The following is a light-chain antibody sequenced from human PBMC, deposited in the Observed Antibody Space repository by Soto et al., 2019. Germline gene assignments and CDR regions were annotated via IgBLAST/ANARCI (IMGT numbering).Light chain of an antibody. Sequence: QSVLTQPASVSGSPGQSITISCTVTSSDIGGYHYVSWYQHHPGKAPKLMICEVSNRPPGVSHRFSGSKSDNTASLIISGLQAEDEADYYCSSFTSSNTYVFGTGTKVTVL. V-gene: IGLV2-14*01. CDR3: SSFTSSNTYV. J-gene: IGLJ1*01. CDR2: EVS. CDR1: SSDIGGYHY.